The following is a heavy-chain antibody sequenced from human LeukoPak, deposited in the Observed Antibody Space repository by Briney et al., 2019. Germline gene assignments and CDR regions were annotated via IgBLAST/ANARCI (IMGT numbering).Heavy chain of an antibody. CDR3: ARGSRAANFDY. CDR1: GGSISSGGYY. V-gene: IGHV4-31*03. J-gene: IGHJ4*02. CDR2: IYYSGST. Sequence: SETLSLTCTVSGGSISSGGYYWSWIRQHPGKGLEWIGYIYYSGSTYYNPSLKSRVTISVDTSKNQFSLKLSSVTAADTAVYYCARGSRAANFDYWGQGTLVTVSS.